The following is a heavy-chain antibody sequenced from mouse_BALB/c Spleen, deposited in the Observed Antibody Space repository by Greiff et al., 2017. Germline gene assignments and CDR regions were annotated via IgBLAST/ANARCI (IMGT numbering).Heavy chain of an antibody. V-gene: IGHV5-17*02. Sequence: EVQVVESGGGLVQPGGSRKLSCAASGFTFSSFGMHWVRQAPEKGLEWVAYISSGSSTIYYADTVKGRFTISRDNPKNTLFLQMTSLRSEDTAMYYCARDNYYAMDYWGQGTSVTVSS. CDR1: GFTFSSFG. J-gene: IGHJ4*01. CDR3: ARDNYYAMDY. CDR2: ISSGSSTI.